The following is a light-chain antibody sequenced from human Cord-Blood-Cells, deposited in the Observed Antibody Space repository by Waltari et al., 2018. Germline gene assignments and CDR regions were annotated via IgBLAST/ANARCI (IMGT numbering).Light chain of an antibody. CDR1: SSDGGSYNL. CDR3: CSYAGSSTGV. Sequence: QSALTQPASVSGSPGQSITISCTGTSSDGGSYNLFSWYQQHPGKAPKLMIYEGSKRPSGVSNRFSGSKSGNTASLTISGLQAEDEADYYCCSYAGSSTGVFGGGTKLTVL. V-gene: IGLV2-23*01. J-gene: IGLJ3*02. CDR2: EGS.